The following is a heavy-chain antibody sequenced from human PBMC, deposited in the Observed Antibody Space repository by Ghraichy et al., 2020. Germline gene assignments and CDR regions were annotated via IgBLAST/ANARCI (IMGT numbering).Heavy chain of an antibody. V-gene: IGHV3-11*06. J-gene: IGHJ5*02. CDR1: GFTFSDYY. CDR2: ISSSSSYT. Sequence: GGSLRLSCAASGFTFSDYYMSWIRQAPGKGLEWVSYISSSSSYTNYADSVKGRFTISRDNAKNSLYLQMNSLRAEDTAVYYCARDGSYCGGDCSLNWFDPWGQGTLVTVSS. CDR3: ARDGSYCGGDCSLNWFDP. D-gene: IGHD2-21*02.